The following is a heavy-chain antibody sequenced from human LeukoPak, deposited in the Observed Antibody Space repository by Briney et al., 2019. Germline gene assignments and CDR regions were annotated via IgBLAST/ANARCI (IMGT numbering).Heavy chain of an antibody. CDR2: IYYSGST. J-gene: IGHJ5*02. V-gene: IGHV4-61*01. D-gene: IGHD3-10*01. CDR1: GGSVSSGSYY. CDR3: ARVFPTFRESLEKNWFDP. Sequence: SETLSLTCTVSGGSVSSGSYYWSWIRQPPGKGLEWIGYIYYSGSTNYNPSLKSRVTISVDTSKNQFSLKLSSVTAADTAVYYCARVFPTFRESLEKNWFDPWGQGTLVTVSS.